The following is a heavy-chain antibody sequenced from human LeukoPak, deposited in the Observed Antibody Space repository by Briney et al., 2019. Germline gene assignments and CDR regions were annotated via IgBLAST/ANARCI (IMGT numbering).Heavy chain of an antibody. V-gene: IGHV3-30*03. CDR1: GFTFSSYG. CDR3: ARYSSGWYYYYGMDV. J-gene: IGHJ6*02. CDR2: ISYDGSNK. D-gene: IGHD6-19*01. Sequence: GGSLRLSCAASGFTFSSYGMHWVRQAPGKGLEWVAVISYDGSNKYYADSVKGRFTISRDNSKNTLYLQMNSPRAEDTAVYYCARYSSGWYYYYGMDVWGQGTTVTVSS.